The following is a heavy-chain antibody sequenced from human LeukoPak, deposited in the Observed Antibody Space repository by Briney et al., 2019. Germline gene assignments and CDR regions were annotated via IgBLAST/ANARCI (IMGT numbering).Heavy chain of an antibody. J-gene: IGHJ4*02. CDR2: ISSSGSTI. CDR3: AKDSSSTTADY. D-gene: IGHD4-17*01. CDR1: GFTFSSYE. V-gene: IGHV3-48*03. Sequence: GGSLRLSCAASGFTFSSYEMNWVRQAPGKGLEWVSYISSSGSTIYYADSVKGRFTISRDNAKNSLYLQMNSLRAEDTAVYYCAKDSSSTTADYWGQGTLVTVSS.